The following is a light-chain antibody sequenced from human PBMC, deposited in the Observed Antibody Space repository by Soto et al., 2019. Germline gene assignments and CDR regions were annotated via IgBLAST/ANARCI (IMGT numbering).Light chain of an antibody. J-gene: IGKJ2*01. CDR1: QSLTSDY. V-gene: IGKV3-20*01. CDR3: PQYQTTPHSYT. CDR2: SAS. Sequence: EIVLTQSPGTLSLSLGERATLSCRASQSLTSDYLAWYQQKSGQAPRLLIYSASSRAAGIPDRFSGSGSGTDFTLTISRMEPEDFAAYYCPQYQTTPHSYTFGHRTKLEI.